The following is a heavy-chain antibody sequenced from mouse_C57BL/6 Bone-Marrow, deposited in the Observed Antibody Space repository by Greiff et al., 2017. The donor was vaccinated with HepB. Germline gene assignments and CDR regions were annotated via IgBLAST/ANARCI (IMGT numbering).Heavy chain of an antibody. J-gene: IGHJ1*03. Sequence: EVKVEESGGGLVKPGGSLKLSCAASGFTFSSYTMSWVRQTPEKRLEWVATISGGGGNTYYPDSVKGRVTISRDNAKNTLYLQMSSLRSEDTALYYCARPLLGTTEYFDVWGTGTTVTVSS. D-gene: IGHD1-1*01. CDR1: GFTFSSYT. V-gene: IGHV5-9*01. CDR3: ARPLLGTTEYFDV. CDR2: ISGGGGNT.